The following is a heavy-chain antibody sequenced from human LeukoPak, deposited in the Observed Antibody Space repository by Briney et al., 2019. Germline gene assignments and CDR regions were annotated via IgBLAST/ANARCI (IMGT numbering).Heavy chain of an antibody. CDR2: INPNSGGT. Sequence: GASVKVSCKASGYTFTGYYMHWVRQAPGQGLEWMGWINPNSGGTNYAQKFQGSVTMTRDTSISTAYMELSRLRSDDTAVYYCARDRVGSSWYGFWFDPWGQGTLVTVSS. CDR1: GYTFTGYY. J-gene: IGHJ5*02. D-gene: IGHD6-13*01. V-gene: IGHV1-2*02. CDR3: ARDRVGSSWYGFWFDP.